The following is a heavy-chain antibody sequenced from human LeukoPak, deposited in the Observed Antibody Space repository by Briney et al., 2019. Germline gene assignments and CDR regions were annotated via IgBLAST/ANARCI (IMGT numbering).Heavy chain of an antibody. V-gene: IGHV3-49*04. D-gene: IGHD6-19*01. J-gene: IGHJ6*03. Sequence: PGGSLRLSCTASGFTFVDYDMSWVRQAPGKGLEWVGFIRSKAYGGTTEYAASVKGRFTISRDDSKSIAYLQMNSLKTEDTAVYYCTRVGIAVAATVYYYMDVWGKGTTVTVSS. CDR1: GFTFVDYD. CDR2: IRSKAYGGTT. CDR3: TRVGIAVAATVYYYMDV.